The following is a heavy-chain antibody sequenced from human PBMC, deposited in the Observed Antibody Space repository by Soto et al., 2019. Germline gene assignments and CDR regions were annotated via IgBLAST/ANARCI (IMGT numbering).Heavy chain of an antibody. Sequence: EVQLVESGGGLVKPGGSLRLSCAASGFTFSSYSMNWVRQAPGKGLEWVSSISSSSRYIYYADSVKGRFPISRDNAKTSQYLQMNSLRAEDTAVYYCARGRGAAGTDSVQYYGMDVWGQGTTVTVSS. D-gene: IGHD6-13*01. V-gene: IGHV3-21*01. J-gene: IGHJ6*02. CDR1: GFTFSSYS. CDR3: ARGRGAAGTDSVQYYGMDV. CDR2: ISSSSRYI.